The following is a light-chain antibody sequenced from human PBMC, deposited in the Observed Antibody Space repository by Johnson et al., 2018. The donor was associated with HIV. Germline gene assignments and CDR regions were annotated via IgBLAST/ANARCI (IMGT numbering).Light chain of an antibody. CDR2: ENN. Sequence: QSVLTQPPSASGTPGQRVTISCSGGSSNIGGNTVNWYQQLPGTAPKLLIYENNQRHSGIPDRFSGSKSGTSATLGITGLQTGDEADYYCGTWDNSLSAGGVFGTGTKVTVL. J-gene: IGLJ1*01. CDR3: GTWDNSLSAGGV. V-gene: IGLV1-51*02. CDR1: SSNIGGNT.